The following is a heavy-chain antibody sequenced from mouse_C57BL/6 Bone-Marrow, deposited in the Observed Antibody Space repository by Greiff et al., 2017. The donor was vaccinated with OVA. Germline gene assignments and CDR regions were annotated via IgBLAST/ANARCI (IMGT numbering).Heavy chain of an antibody. D-gene: IGHD2-4*01. CDR1: GYTFTSYW. V-gene: IGHV1-59*01. CDR3: AVYDYLFAY. CDR2: IDPSDSYT. Sequence: VQLQQPGAELVRPGTSVKLSCKASGYTFTSYWMHWVKQRPGQGLECIGVIDPSDSYTNYNQKFKGKATLTVDTSSSTAYMQLSSLTSEDSAVYYCAVYDYLFAYWGQGTLVTVSA. J-gene: IGHJ3*01.